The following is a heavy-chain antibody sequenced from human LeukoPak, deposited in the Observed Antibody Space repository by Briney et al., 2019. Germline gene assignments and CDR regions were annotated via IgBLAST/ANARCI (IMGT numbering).Heavy chain of an antibody. Sequence: LRLSCAASGFTFSDYYMSWIRQAPGKGLEWIGYIYYSGSTYYNPSLKSRVTISVDTSKNQFSLKLSSVTAADTAVYYCARESSGYFDYWGQGTLVTVSS. V-gene: IGHV4-31*02. D-gene: IGHD3-22*01. CDR1: GFTFSDYY. CDR3: ARESSGYFDY. J-gene: IGHJ4*02. CDR2: IYYSGST.